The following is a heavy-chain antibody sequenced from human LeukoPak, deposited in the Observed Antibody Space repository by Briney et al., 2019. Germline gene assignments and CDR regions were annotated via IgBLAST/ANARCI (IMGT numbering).Heavy chain of an antibody. V-gene: IGHV1-69*01. CDR3: ARVGIAAAKGYFDY. J-gene: IGHJ4*02. CDR1: GGTFSSYA. Sequence: SSVKVSCKASGGTFSSYAISWERQAPGQGLEWMGGIIPIFGTANYAQKFQGRVTITADESTSTAYMELSSLRSEDTAVYYCARVGIAAAKGYFDYWGQGTLVTVSS. CDR2: IIPIFGTA. D-gene: IGHD6-13*01.